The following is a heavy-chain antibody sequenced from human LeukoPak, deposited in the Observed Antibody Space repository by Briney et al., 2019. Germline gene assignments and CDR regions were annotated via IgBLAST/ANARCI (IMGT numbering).Heavy chain of an antibody. CDR1: VGSMSTYY. J-gene: IGHJ4*02. CDR2: IYYTVST. CDR3: AGMRITTPTVRTLDY. V-gene: IGHV4-59*01. D-gene: IGHD1-14*01. Sequence: SETLSLTCTVSVGSMSTYYWTWIRQPPGKGLEWIGFIYYTVSTNYNPSLKSRVTISVDTSKNQFSMKLSSVTAADTAVYYCAGMRITTPTVRTLDYWGEGTLVTVSS.